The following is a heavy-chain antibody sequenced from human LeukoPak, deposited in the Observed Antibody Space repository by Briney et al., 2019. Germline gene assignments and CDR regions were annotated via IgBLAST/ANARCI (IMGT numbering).Heavy chain of an antibody. V-gene: IGHV4-4*07. CDR3: ARAAGGDAVYYGSGRRYYDYHMDV. J-gene: IGHJ6*03. CDR2: IDASGVT. Sequence: SETLSLTCTVSGDTISGYFCTWIRQPAGEGLEWIGRIDASGVTNYNPSLKSRVTLSLDTSERQCSLTVLSVTAADTAVYYCARAAGGDAVYYGSGRRYYDYHMDVWGKGTTVTIS. D-gene: IGHD3-10*01. CDR1: GDTISGYF.